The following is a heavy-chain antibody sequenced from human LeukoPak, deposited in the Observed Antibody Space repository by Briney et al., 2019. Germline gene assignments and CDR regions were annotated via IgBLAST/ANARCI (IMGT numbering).Heavy chain of an antibody. CDR1: GLTFSSYG. J-gene: IGHJ4*02. D-gene: IGHD3-22*01. V-gene: IGHV3-30*18. CDR3: AKGNDIGGYYYPHFDY. Sequence: GGSLRLSCAASGLTFSSYGMHWVRQAPGKGLEWVAVISSDGNNKNYVDSVKGRFTFSRDNSKNTLYLQMNSLRAEDTAVYYCAKGNDIGGYYYPHFDYWGQGTLVTVPS. CDR2: ISSDGNNK.